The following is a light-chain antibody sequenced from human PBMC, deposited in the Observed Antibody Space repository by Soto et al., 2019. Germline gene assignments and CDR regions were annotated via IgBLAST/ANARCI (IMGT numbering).Light chain of an antibody. V-gene: IGLV2-23*03. CDR1: SSDVGSYNL. Sequence: QSALTQPDSVSGSPGQSITISCTGTSSDVGSYNLVSWYQQHPGKAPKLMIYEGSKRPSGVSNRFSGSKSGNTASLTISGLQAEDEADYYCCSYAGSSTFLYVFGTGTKVTVL. J-gene: IGLJ1*01. CDR3: CSYAGSSTFLYV. CDR2: EGS.